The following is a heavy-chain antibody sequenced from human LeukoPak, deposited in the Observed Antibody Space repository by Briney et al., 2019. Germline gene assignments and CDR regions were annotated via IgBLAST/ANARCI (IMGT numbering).Heavy chain of an antibody. CDR3: ARAYSSSWYWYFDY. V-gene: IGHV4-31*03. J-gene: IGHJ4*02. D-gene: IGHD6-13*01. CDR1: GGSISSGGYY. CDR2: IYYSGST. Sequence: SQTLSLTCTVSGGSISSGGYYWSWIRQHPGKGLEWIGYIYYSGSTNYNPSLKSRVTISVDTSKNQFSLKLSSVTAADTAVYYCARAYSSSWYWYFDYWGQGTLVTVSS.